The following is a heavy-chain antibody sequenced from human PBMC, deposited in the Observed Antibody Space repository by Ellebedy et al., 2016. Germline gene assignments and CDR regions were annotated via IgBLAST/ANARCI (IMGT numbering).Heavy chain of an antibody. CDR2: MYYTGTT. V-gene: IGHV4-59*01. CDR3: ARIGGVSFGERPIDY. CDR1: GGTISRYY. J-gene: IGHJ4*02. Sequence: SETLSLTCIVSGGTISRYYRSWIRQPPGRGLEWIGNMYYTGTTNYNSYLQSRVTISLDTSKNQFSLRLTSVTAADTAVYYCARIGGVSFGERPIDYWGQGTLVTVSS. D-gene: IGHD3-10*01.